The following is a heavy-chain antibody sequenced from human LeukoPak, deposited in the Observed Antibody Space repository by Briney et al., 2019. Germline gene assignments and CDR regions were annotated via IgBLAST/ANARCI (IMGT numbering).Heavy chain of an antibody. CDR1: GGTFSSYA. Sequence: SVKVSCKASGGTFSSYALSWVRQAPGQGLEWLGGIIPIFGTANYAQKFQGRVTVTADESTSTAYMELSSLRSEDTVFFFKQKTAYDILTGYYPKFGYWGQGTLVTVSS. CDR3: QKTAYDILTGYYPKFGY. J-gene: IGHJ4*02. V-gene: IGHV1-69*13. CDR2: IIPIFGTA. D-gene: IGHD3-9*01.